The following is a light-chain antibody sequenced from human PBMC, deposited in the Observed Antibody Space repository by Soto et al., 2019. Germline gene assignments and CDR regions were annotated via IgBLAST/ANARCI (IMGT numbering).Light chain of an antibody. V-gene: IGKV1-39*01. Sequence: DIQITQSPSSLSASLGERVTITCRASQNIITYLKGYQQKPRKAPTLLIYAASNLQSGVPSNFSGGGAGTNFTLPISSLQHQDFATYYCQQRYPTPRTFGQGTKVDI. J-gene: IGKJ1*01. CDR2: AAS. CDR1: QNIITY. CDR3: QQRYPTPRT.